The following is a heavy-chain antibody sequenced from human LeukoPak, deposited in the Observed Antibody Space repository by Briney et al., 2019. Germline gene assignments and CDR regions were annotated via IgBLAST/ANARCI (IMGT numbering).Heavy chain of an antibody. CDR1: GFAFSDSR. V-gene: IGHV3-74*01. CDR2: ITRDGSST. Sequence: AGGSLRLSCVASGFAFSDSRMHWVRQAPGKGLEWVSRITRDGSSTAYADSVKGRFTVSRDNARTTLYLQMNSLRVEDTAVYFCAKSRHDFWGQGTLVTVSS. J-gene: IGHJ4*02. CDR3: AKSRHDF.